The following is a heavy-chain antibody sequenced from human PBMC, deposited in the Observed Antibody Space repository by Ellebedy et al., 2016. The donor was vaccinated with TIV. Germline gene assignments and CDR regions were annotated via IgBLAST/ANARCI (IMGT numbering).Heavy chain of an antibody. D-gene: IGHD6-19*01. CDR1: GYTFTSYG. J-gene: IGHJ6*02. CDR2: ISAYNANT. CDR3: ARDFAVAGTYYYYGMDV. Sequence: AASVKVSCKASGYTFTSYGISWVRQAPGQGLEWMAWISAYNANTNYAQSLQGRVTMTTDTSTSTAYMELRSLRSDDTAVYYCARDFAVAGTYYYYGMDVWGQGTTVTVSS. V-gene: IGHV1-18*01.